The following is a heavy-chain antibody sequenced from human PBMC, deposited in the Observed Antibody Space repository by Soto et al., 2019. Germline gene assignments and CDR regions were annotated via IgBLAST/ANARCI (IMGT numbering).Heavy chain of an antibody. D-gene: IGHD6-19*01. CDR3: ARDRGSGWFRDAFDI. Sequence: SVKVSCKASGGTFSSYGVSWVRQAPEQGLEWMGGIIPLFGTTNYAQMFQGRVAITADESTNTAYMELSSLRSEDTAVYYCARDRGSGWFRDAFDIWGQGTMVTVSS. CDR2: IIPLFGTT. CDR1: GGTFSSYG. J-gene: IGHJ3*02. V-gene: IGHV1-69*13.